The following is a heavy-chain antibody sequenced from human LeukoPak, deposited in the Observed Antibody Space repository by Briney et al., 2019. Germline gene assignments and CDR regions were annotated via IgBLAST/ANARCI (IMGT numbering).Heavy chain of an antibody. CDR2: ISWRSSDI. J-gene: IGHJ1*01. V-gene: IGHV3-21*01. CDR1: GFTRSRYN. Sequence: GGSLRLSCVASGFTRSRYNMKWFGQAPGKLLVRVSSISWRSSDIEYADSVKGRFTISRDNSKNTLYLQMNSLRAEDTAVYYCARDLEGIVGATSVPWGYFQHWGQGTLVTVSS. CDR3: ARDLEGIVGATSVPWGYFQH. D-gene: IGHD1-26*01.